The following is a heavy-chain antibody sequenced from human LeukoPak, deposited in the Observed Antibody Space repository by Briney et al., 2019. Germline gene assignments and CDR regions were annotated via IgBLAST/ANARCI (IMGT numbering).Heavy chain of an antibody. D-gene: IGHD3-10*01. CDR3: AKDIVVRGFGYYGMDV. J-gene: IGHJ6*02. V-gene: IGHV3-9*01. CDR1: GFTFDDYA. Sequence: GGSLRLSCAASGFTFDDYAMHWVRQAPGKGLEWVSGFSWNSGSIGYADSVKGRFTISRDNAKNSLYLQMNSLRAEDTALYYCAKDIVVRGFGYYGMDVWGQGTTVTVSS. CDR2: FSWNSGSI.